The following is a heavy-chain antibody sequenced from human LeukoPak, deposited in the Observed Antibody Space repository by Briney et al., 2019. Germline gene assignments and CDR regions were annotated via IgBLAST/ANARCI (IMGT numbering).Heavy chain of an antibody. Sequence: ASETLSLTCTVSGGSISSSSYYWGWIRQPAGKGLEWIGRIYTSGSTNYNPSLKSRVTMSVDTSKNQFSLKLSSVTAADTAVYYCAREGPDIVADYWGQGTLVTVSS. V-gene: IGHV4-61*02. D-gene: IGHD5-12*01. CDR3: AREGPDIVADY. CDR2: IYTSGST. J-gene: IGHJ4*02. CDR1: GGSISSSSYY.